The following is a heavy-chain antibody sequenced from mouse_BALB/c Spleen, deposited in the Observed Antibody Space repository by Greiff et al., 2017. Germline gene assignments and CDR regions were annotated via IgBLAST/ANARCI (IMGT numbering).Heavy chain of an antibody. Sequence: VQLQQSGPELVKPGASVKISCKASGYAFSSSWMNWVKQRPGQGLEWIGRIYPGDGDTNYNGKFKGKATLTADKSSSTAYMQLSSLTSVDSAVYFCARPTVVGTGYFDVWGAGTTVTVSS. CDR1: GYAFSSSW. J-gene: IGHJ1*01. V-gene: IGHV1-82*01. D-gene: IGHD1-1*01. CDR3: ARPTVVGTGYFDV. CDR2: IYPGDGDT.